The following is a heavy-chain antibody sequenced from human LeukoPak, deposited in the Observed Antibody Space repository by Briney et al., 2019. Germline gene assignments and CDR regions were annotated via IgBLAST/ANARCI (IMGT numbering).Heavy chain of an antibody. Sequence: PSETLSLTCAVYGGSFSGYYWSWIRQPPGKGLEWIGEINHSGSTNYNPSLKSRVTISVDTSKSQFSLKLSSVTAADTAVYYCARGSGWLHNWFDPWGQGTLVTVSS. CDR2: INHSGST. CDR3: ARGSGWLHNWFDP. V-gene: IGHV4-34*01. J-gene: IGHJ5*02. CDR1: GGSFSGYY. D-gene: IGHD6-19*01.